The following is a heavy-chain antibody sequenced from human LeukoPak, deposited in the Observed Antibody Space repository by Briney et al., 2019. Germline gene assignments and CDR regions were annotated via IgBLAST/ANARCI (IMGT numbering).Heavy chain of an antibody. Sequence: GGSLRLSCAASGFTFSSYAMHWVRQAPGKGLEWVAVISYDGSNKYYADSVKGRFTISRDNSKNTLYLQMNSLRAEDTAVYYCARDRRVFSSSSGLLDYWGQGTLVTVSS. CDR3: ARDRRVFSSSSGLLDY. CDR2: ISYDGSNK. D-gene: IGHD6-6*01. CDR1: GFTFSSYA. J-gene: IGHJ4*02. V-gene: IGHV3-30-3*01.